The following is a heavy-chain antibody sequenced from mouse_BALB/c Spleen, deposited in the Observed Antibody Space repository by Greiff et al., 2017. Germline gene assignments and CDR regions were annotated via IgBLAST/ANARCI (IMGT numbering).Heavy chain of an antibody. CDR3: ARWYYGSSF. V-gene: IGHV5-17*02. D-gene: IGHD1-1*01. CDR1: GFTFSSFG. J-gene: IGHJ3*01. Sequence: DVMLVESGGGLVQPGGSRKLSCAASGFTFSSFGMHWVRQAPEKGLEWVAYISSGSSTIYYADTVKGRFTISRDNPKNTLFLQMTSLRSEDTAMYYCARWYYGSSFGGQGTLVTVSA. CDR2: ISSGSSTI.